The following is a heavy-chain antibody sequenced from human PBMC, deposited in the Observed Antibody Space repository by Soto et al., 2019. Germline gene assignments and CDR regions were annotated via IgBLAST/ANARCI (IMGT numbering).Heavy chain of an antibody. J-gene: IGHJ4*02. V-gene: IGHV4-4*07. CDR1: GGSISSYY. Sequence: PSETLSLTCTVSGGSISSYYWNWIRQPAGRGLEWIGRFYTSGSPNYNPSLKSRVTLSVDTSKNQFSLTLSSVTAADTAVYYCAREYYSGSGTYYAPFDFWGQGTPVTVSS. D-gene: IGHD3-10*01. CDR2: FYTSGSP. CDR3: AREYYSGSGTYYAPFDF.